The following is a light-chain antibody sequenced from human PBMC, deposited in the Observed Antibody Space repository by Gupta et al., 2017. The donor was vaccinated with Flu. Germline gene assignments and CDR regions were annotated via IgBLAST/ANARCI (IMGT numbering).Light chain of an antibody. J-gene: IGKJ4*01. V-gene: IGKV1-5*03. CDR3: QQYKSYPLT. Sequence: GDRVTITCRASQSFSTWLAWYQQKPGKAPKLLIYKASNLESGVPSRFSGSGSGTEFTLTISSLQPDDFATYYCQQYKSYPLTFGGGTKVEIK. CDR2: KAS. CDR1: QSFSTW.